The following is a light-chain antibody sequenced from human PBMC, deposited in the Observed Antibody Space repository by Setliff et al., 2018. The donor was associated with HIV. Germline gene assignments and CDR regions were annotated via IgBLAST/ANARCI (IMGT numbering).Light chain of an antibody. CDR3: CSYAGSSTFPYV. CDR2: DVN. J-gene: IGLJ1*01. V-gene: IGLV2-14*03. Sequence: SALAQPASVSGSPGQSITISCTGTSSDIGGYNYVSWYQQHPGKAPKLMIYDVNNRPSGVSTRFSGSKSGNTASLTISGLQAEDEADYYCCSYAGSSTFPYVFGTGTKVTVL. CDR1: SSDIGGYNY.